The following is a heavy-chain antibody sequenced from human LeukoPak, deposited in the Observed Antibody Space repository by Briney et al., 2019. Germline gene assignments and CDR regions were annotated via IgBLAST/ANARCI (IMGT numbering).Heavy chain of an antibody. D-gene: IGHD3-10*01. J-gene: IGHJ4*02. CDR3: AREVIWFGEGRFDY. CDR2: IYYSGST. CDR1: GDSISSGGYY. Sequence: SQTLSLTCTVSGDSISSGGYYWSWIRQHPGKGLEWIGYIYYSGSTYYNPSLKSRVTISVDTSKNQFSLKLSSVTAADTAVYYCAREVIWFGEGRFDYWGQGTLVTVSS. V-gene: IGHV4-31*03.